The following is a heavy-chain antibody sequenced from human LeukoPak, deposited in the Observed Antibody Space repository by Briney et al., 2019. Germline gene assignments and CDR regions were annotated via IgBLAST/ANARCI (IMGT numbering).Heavy chain of an antibody. J-gene: IGHJ4*02. V-gene: IGHV3-23*01. CDR2: ISISADMT. CDR1: GFPFSSHA. Sequence: GGSLRLSCEVSGFPFSSHAMSWVRQAPGRGLEWVSGISISADMTYYADSVQGRFIISRDNSKNALYLQMDSLRVEDTAVYYCANEEVPNDYWGQGTLVTVSS. CDR3: ANEEVPNDY. D-gene: IGHD4/OR15-4a*01.